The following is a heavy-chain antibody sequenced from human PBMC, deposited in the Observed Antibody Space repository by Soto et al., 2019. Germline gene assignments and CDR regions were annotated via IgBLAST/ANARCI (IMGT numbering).Heavy chain of an antibody. D-gene: IGHD2-2*01. Sequence: GGSLRLSCAASGFTFSSYAMSWVRQAPGKGLEWVSAISGSGGSTYYADSVKGRFTISRDNSKNTLYLQMNSLRAEDTAVYYCAKDLVPAAMYSINWFDPWGQGTLVTVSS. CDR3: AKDLVPAAMYSINWFDP. CDR1: GFTFSSYA. J-gene: IGHJ5*02. V-gene: IGHV3-23*01. CDR2: ISGSGGST.